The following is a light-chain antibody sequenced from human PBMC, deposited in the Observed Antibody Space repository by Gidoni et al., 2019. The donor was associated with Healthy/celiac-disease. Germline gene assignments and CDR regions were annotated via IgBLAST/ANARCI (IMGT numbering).Light chain of an antibody. CDR2: KAS. CDR3: QQYNSYSRT. Sequence: DIQMTQSPSTLSASVGDRVTITCRASQSIGSWLAWYQQKPEKAPKLLIYKASSLESGVPSRFSGSGSGTEFTLTISSLQPDDIATYYCQQYNSYSRTFGQGTRVEIK. J-gene: IGKJ1*01. V-gene: IGKV1-5*03. CDR1: QSIGSW.